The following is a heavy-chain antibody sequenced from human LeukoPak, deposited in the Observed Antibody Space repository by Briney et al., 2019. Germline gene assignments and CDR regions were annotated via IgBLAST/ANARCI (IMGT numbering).Heavy chain of an antibody. Sequence: GGSLRLSCAASGFTFSSYAVTWVRQPPGKGLEGVSSITGSTGSTYYADSVKGRFTISRDNSKNTLYLQMNSLRAEDTAVYYCAKRYSGSSGLYNFDYWGQGTLVTVSS. J-gene: IGHJ4*02. V-gene: IGHV3-23*01. D-gene: IGHD1-26*01. CDR1: GFTFSSYA. CDR2: ITGSTGST. CDR3: AKRYSGSSGLYNFDY.